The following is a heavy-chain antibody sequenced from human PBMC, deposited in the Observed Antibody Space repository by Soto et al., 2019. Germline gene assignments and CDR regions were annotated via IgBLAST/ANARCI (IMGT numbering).Heavy chain of an antibody. CDR2: INPSGGST. Sequence: QVQLVQSGAEVKKPGASVKVSCKASGYTFTSYYMHWVRQAPGQGLEWMGIINPSGGSTSYAQKCQGXXTXTXDTSTSTVYMELSSLRSEDTAVYYCNTDYGGDGMDVWGQGTTVTVSS. V-gene: IGHV1-46*01. J-gene: IGHJ6*02. D-gene: IGHD4-17*01. CDR1: GYTFTSYY. CDR3: NTDYGGDGMDV.